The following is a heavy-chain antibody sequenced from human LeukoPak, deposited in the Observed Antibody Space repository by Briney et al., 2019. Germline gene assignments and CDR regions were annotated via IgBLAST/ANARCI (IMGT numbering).Heavy chain of an antibody. D-gene: IGHD6-13*01. CDR2: IYHSGST. Sequence: SETLSLTCAVSGGSISSSNWWSWVRQPPGKGLEWIGEIYHSGSTNYNPSLKSRVTISVDKSKNQFSLDLSSVTAADTAVYYCARHGIVDSSRKYYFDYWGQGTLVTVSS. CDR1: GGSISSSNW. V-gene: IGHV4-4*02. CDR3: ARHGIVDSSRKYYFDY. J-gene: IGHJ4*02.